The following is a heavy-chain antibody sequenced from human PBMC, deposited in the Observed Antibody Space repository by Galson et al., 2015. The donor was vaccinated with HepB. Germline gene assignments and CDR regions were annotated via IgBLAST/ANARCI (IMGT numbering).Heavy chain of an antibody. D-gene: IGHD2-2*02. CDR3: ARDRCSSTSCYTPYYYGMDV. V-gene: IGHV3-11*06. CDR1: GFTFSDYY. J-gene: IGHJ6*02. CDR2: ISSSSSYT. Sequence: SLRLSCAASGFTFSDYYMSWIRQAPGKGLGWVSYISSSSSYTNYADSVKGRFTISRDNAKNSLYLQMNSLRAEDTAVYYCARDRCSSTSCYTPYYYGMDVWGQGTTVTVSS.